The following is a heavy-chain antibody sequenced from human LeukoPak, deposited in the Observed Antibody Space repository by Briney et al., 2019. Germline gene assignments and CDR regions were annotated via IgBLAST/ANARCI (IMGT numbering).Heavy chain of an antibody. V-gene: IGHV4-4*07. CDR3: ARGVSAVTLDS. D-gene: IGHD4-17*01. Sequence: SETLSLTCSVSDGSINGYYWTWIRQPAGKGLEWIGRMHSSGSTNYSPSLKSRVTMSLDTSKNQFSLRLTSVTAADTAVYYCARGVSAVTLDSWGQGTLVTDSS. CDR2: MHSSGST. CDR1: DGSINGYY. J-gene: IGHJ4*02.